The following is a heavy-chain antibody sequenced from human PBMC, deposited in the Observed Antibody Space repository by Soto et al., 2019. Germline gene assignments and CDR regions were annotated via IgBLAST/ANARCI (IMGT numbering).Heavy chain of an antibody. CDR1: GFTFSSYA. V-gene: IGHV3-23*01. D-gene: IGHD2-15*01. CDR3: AQRRGAGGHFDY. CDR2: VSIGGST. J-gene: IGHJ4*02. Sequence: GGSLRLSGAACGFTFSSYAIGWVRQGPGKGLEWVAVVSIGGSTHYADSVRGRFTISRDNSKNTLSLQMSSLAAEDTAVYFCAQRRGAGGHFDYWGQGALLAVSS.